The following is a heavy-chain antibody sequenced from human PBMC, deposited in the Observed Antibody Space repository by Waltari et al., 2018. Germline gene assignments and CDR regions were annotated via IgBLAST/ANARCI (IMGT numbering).Heavy chain of an antibody. J-gene: IGHJ6*03. CDR2: SYTVGTT. CDR3: ARVAGTALHRYYHYYMDL. Sequence: ELAVVVYGGGLLQPGGPLRLSSSLSVFSTGDQFLSWLRQAPREALEWVSISYTVGTTYFAESVKGRFTISRDNSRNTVYLQMNSLRVEDTAVYFCARVAGTALHRYYHYYMDLWGKGTTVTVSS. CDR1: VFSTGDQF. D-gene: IGHD2-15*01. V-gene: IGHV3-53*01.